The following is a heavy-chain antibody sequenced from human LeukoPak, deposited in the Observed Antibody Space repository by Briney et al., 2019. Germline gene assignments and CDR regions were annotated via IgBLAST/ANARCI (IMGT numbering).Heavy chain of an antibody. CDR3: ARRNLEMHAFDI. J-gene: IGHJ3*02. CDR2: LSYGGST. V-gene: IGHV4-39*01. D-gene: IGHD5-24*01. Sequence: SETLSLTCSVSGAXITSGAYQWGWIRQPPGKGLEWIATLSYGGSTHYSPSLKSRVAVSVDTSKNQFSLKLTFVTAADTAVYSCARRNLEMHAFDIWGQGRMVTVSS. CDR1: GAXITSGAYQ.